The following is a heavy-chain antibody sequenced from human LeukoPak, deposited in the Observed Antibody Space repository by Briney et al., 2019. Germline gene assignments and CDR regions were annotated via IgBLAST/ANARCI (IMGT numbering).Heavy chain of an antibody. Sequence: SGGSLRLSCATSGFTFSNCGMSWVRQAPGKGLQWLSVIGGDGTTYYADSVKGRFTVSRDSSENTLYLQMNSLRAEDTAVYYCAKGPYGLGIYYGMDVWGQGTTVTV. D-gene: IGHD3-10*01. V-gene: IGHV3-23*01. J-gene: IGHJ6*02. CDR2: IGGDGTT. CDR3: AKGPYGLGIYYGMDV. CDR1: GFTFSNCG.